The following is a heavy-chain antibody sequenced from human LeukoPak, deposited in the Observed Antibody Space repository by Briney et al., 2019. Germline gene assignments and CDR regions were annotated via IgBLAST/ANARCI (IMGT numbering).Heavy chain of an antibody. J-gene: IGHJ4*02. CDR1: GGSISSSNW. CDR3: ARVQGSGAVDY. Sequence: PSETLSLTCAVSGGSISSSNWWSWVRQPPGKGLEWIGSIYYSGSTYYNPSLKSRVTISVDTSKNQFSLKLSSVTAADTAVYYCARVQGSGAVDYWGQGTLVTVSS. V-gene: IGHV4-4*02. CDR2: IYYSGST. D-gene: IGHD3-10*01.